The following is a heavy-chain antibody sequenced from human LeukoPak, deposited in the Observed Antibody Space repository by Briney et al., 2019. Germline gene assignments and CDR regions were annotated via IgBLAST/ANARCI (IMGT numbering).Heavy chain of an antibody. CDR2: INSDGSST. J-gene: IGHJ4*02. CDR1: GFTFSSYW. D-gene: IGHD4-17*01. CDR3: AREDYGDYVALDY. Sequence: GGSPRLSCAASGFTFSSYWMHWVRQAPGKGLVWVSRINSDGSSTSYADSVKGRFTISRDNAKNTLYLQMNSLRAEDTAVYYCAREDYGDYVALDYWGQGTLVTVSS. V-gene: IGHV3-74*01.